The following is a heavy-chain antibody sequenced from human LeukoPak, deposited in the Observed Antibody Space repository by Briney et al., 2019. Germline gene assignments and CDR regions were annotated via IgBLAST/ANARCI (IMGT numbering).Heavy chain of an antibody. Sequence: SETLSLTCTVSGGSFSSGGYSWIRQLPGMGLELIWYVFSSGKTYYNPSLNSRVTISLDTSKNQFSLRLSSVTAADTAVYYCARARTQYSDGSGLNWFDPWGQGTLVTVSS. V-gene: IGHV4-31*03. J-gene: IGHJ5*02. CDR2: VFSSGKT. CDR3: ARARTQYSDGSGLNWFDP. D-gene: IGHD3-22*01. CDR1: GGSFSSGGY.